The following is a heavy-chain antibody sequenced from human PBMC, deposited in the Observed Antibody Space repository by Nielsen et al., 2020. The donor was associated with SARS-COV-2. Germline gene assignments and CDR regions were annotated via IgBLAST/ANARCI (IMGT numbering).Heavy chain of an antibody. J-gene: IGHJ6*02. D-gene: IGHD6-6*01. CDR2: ISDDGSEN. Sequence: GGSLRLSCAASGFTFSSYAMHWVRQAPGKGLEWVAVISDDGSENYYADSVKGRCTTSGDNSKNTLYLQMNSLRVEATAVYYCVKWVQLDLGYYYHGMDVWGQGTTVTVSS. CDR1: GFTFSSYA. CDR3: VKWVQLDLGYYYHGMDV. V-gene: IGHV3-30-3*02.